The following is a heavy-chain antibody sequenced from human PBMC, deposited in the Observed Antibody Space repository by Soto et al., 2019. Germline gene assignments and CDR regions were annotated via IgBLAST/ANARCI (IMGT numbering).Heavy chain of an antibody. CDR1: GGTFSSYA. CDR3: ARWGGGSSALYFDY. V-gene: IGHV1-69*01. J-gene: IGHJ4*02. CDR2: IIPIFGTA. Sequence: QVQLVQSGAEVKKPGSSVKVSCKASGGTFSSYAISWVRQAPGQGLEWMGGIIPIFGTANYAQKFQGRVTITADESTSTAYMGLSSLRSEDTAVYYCARWGGGSSALYFDYWGQGTLVTVSS. D-gene: IGHD6-6*01.